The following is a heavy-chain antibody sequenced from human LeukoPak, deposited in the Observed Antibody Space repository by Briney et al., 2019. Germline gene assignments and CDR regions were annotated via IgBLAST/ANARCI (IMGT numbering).Heavy chain of an antibody. CDR1: GGSISSYY. V-gene: IGHV4-59*01. CDR3: AREKPLLIRRNAFDI. J-gene: IGHJ3*02. Sequence: SSETLSLTCTVSGGSISSYYWSWIRQPPGKGLEWIGYIYYSGSTNYNPSLKSRVTISVDTSKNQFSLKLSSVTAADTAVYYCAREKPLLIRRNAFDIWREATIATVCS. CDR2: IYYSGST. D-gene: IGHD1-14*01.